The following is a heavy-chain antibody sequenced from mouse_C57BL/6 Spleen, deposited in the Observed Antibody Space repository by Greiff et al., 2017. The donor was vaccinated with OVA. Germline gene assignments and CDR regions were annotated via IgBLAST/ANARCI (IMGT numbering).Heavy chain of an antibody. J-gene: IGHJ3*01. CDR1: GFTFSDYY. Sequence: EVKLQESGGGLVQPGGSLKLSCAASGFTFSDYYMYWVRQTPEKRLEWVAYISNGGGSTYYPDTVKGRFTISRDNAKNTLYLQMSRLKSEDTAMYYCARPGSGYVSAWFAYWGQGTLVTVSA. CDR2: ISNGGGST. V-gene: IGHV5-12*01. D-gene: IGHD3-2*02. CDR3: ARPGSGYVSAWFAY.